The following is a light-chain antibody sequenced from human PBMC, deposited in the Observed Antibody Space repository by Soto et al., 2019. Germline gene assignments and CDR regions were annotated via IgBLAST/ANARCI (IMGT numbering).Light chain of an antibody. J-gene: IGLJ1*01. CDR2: DVS. CDR1: GSDVGGYNY. V-gene: IGLV2-14*01. CDR3: SSYTSSSTLYV. Sequence: QSVLTQPASVSGSPEQSITISWTGTGSDVGGYNYVSWYQQHPGKAPKLMIYDVSNRPSGVSNRFSGSKSGNTASLTISGLQAEDEADYYCSSYTSSSTLYVFGTGTKVTVL.